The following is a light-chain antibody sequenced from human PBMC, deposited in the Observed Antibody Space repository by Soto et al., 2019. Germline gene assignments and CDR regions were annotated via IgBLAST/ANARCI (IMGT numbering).Light chain of an antibody. J-gene: IGKJ1*01. Sequence: DIQMTQSPSTLSASLGDRVTLTCRASQSISSRLAWYQQKPGRAPKLLIYDASSLESGVPSRFSVSGSGTEFTLTISSLQPDDFATYYCQQYNSYRTFGQGTKVDTK. CDR1: QSISSR. CDR2: DAS. V-gene: IGKV1-5*01. CDR3: QQYNSYRT.